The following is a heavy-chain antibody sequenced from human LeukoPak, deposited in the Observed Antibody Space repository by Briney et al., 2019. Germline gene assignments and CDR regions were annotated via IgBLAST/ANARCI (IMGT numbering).Heavy chain of an antibody. CDR3: ARGTPYQQLEDAYYFDY. J-gene: IGHJ4*02. CDR1: GFTFSSYA. D-gene: IGHD6-13*01. Sequence: GRSLRLSCAASGFTFSSYAMHWVRQAPGKGLEWVAVISYDGSNKYYADSVKGRFTISRDNSKYTLYLQMNSLRAEDTAVYYCARGTPYQQLEDAYYFDYWGQGTLVTVSS. V-gene: IGHV3-30-3*01. CDR2: ISYDGSNK.